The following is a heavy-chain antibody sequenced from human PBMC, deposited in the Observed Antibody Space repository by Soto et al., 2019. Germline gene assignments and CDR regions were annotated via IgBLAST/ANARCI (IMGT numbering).Heavy chain of an antibody. CDR3: TKGATSPFDY. D-gene: IGHD3-16*01. Sequence: PRESLRISCQGTGYRFSSSWIGWVRQKPGKGLEWLGNVYPSDSDVRYSPALEGQVTISADNSINTAYLPLLNLKASATAIYYCTKGATSPFDYWGQGTLVTVSS. V-gene: IGHV5-51*01. J-gene: IGHJ4*02. CDR2: VYPSDSDV. CDR1: GYRFSSSW.